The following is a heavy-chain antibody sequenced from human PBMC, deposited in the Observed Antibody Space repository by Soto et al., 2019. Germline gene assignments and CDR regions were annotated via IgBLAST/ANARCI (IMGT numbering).Heavy chain of an antibody. CDR3: AHSLIGYYYDSSGSNWFDP. CDR2: IYWDDDK. CDR1: GFSLSTIVVG. D-gene: IGHD3-22*01. V-gene: IGHV2-5*02. Sequence: PTLVNPTQTLTLTCTFSGFSLSTIVVGVGWIRQPPGKALEWLALIYWDDDKRYSPSLKSRLTITKDTSKNQVVLTMTNMDPVDTATYYCAHSLIGYYYDSSGSNWFDPWGQGTLVTVSS. J-gene: IGHJ5*02.